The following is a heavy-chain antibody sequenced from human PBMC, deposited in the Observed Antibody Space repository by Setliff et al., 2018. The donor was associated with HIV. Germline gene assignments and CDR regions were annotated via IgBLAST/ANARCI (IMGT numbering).Heavy chain of an antibody. CDR2: IFTSGST. CDR3: ARDLSPYGSGDPYYYYGMDV. Sequence: SETLSLTCTVSGGSISSGSYYWSWIRQPAGKGLDWVGHIFTSGSTNYNPSLKSRVLISVDTSNNQFSLRLSSVTAADTAVYYCARDLSPYGSGDPYYYYGMDVWGQGTTVTVSS. CDR1: GGSISSGSYY. J-gene: IGHJ6*02. V-gene: IGHV4-61*09. D-gene: IGHD3-10*01.